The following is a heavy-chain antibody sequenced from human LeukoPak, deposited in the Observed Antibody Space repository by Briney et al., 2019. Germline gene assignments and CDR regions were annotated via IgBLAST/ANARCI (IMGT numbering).Heavy chain of an antibody. CDR2: INPSSGST. Sequence: ASVKVSCKATGYILTSYYMHWVRQAPGQGLDWMAIINPSSGSTSYAQQFQGRVTMTRDTSTSTDHMELSSLRSDDTAVYYCARMGEQRSFDYWGQGTLVTVSS. D-gene: IGHD3-16*01. CDR3: ARMGEQRSFDY. J-gene: IGHJ4*02. V-gene: IGHV1-46*01. CDR1: GYILTSYY.